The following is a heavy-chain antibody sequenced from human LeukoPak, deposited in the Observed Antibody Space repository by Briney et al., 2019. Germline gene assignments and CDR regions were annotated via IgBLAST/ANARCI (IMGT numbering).Heavy chain of an antibody. CDR3: ARASYSSAWPIDY. CDR2: IYYSGNT. J-gene: IGHJ4*02. Sequence: SETLSLTCTVSRGSISSGAYYWSWIRQHPGKGLKCIGYIYYSGNTYYNPSLKSRVAISVDTSKNQFSLKLSSVTAADTAVYYCARASYSSAWPIDYWGQGTLVTVSS. CDR1: RGSISSGAYY. V-gene: IGHV4-31*03. D-gene: IGHD6-19*01.